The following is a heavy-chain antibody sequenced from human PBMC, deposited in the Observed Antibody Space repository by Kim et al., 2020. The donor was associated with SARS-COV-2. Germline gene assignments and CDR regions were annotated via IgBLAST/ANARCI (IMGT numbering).Heavy chain of an antibody. J-gene: IGHJ4*02. D-gene: IGHD2-15*01. CDR1: GGTFSSYA. CDR3: ARDLCSGGSCYSFDY. V-gene: IGHV1-69*13. Sequence: SVKVSCKASGGTFSSYAISWVRQAPGQGLEWMGGIIPIFGTANYAQKFQGRVTITADESTSTAYMELSSLRSEDTAVYYCARDLCSGGSCYSFDYWGQGTLVTVSS. CDR2: IIPIFGTA.